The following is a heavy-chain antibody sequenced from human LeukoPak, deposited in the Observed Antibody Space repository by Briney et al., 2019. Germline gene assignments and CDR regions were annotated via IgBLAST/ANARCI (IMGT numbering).Heavy chain of an antibody. CDR3: AKGGGSSWYDYFDY. CDR2: ISWNSGSI. CDR1: GFTFDDYA. D-gene: IGHD6-13*01. V-gene: IGHV3-9*01. Sequence: GGSLSLSCAASGFTFDDYAMQWVRQAPGKGLEWVSGISWNSGSIGYADSVKGRFTISRDNAKNSLYLQMNSLRAEDTALYYCAKGGGSSWYDYFDYWGQGTLVTVSS. J-gene: IGHJ4*02.